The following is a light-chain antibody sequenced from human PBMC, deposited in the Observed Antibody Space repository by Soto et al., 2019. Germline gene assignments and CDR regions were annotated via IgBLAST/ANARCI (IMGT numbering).Light chain of an antibody. Sequence: DVVMTQSPDSLAVSLGESATINCKSSQSVLYSRNNKNDLAWYQQKPGQPPKLLIYWASTRESGGPDRFSGSGSGADFTLTISSLQAEDVAVYYCQQYYSAPITFGQGTRLEI. J-gene: IGKJ5*01. CDR1: QSVLYSRNNKND. V-gene: IGKV4-1*01. CDR2: WAS. CDR3: QQYYSAPIT.